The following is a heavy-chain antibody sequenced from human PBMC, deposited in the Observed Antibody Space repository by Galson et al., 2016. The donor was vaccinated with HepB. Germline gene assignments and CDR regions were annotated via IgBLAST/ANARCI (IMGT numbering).Heavy chain of an antibody. Sequence: SLRLSCAASRFTFSTYGMHWVRQAPGKGLEWVAVIWYDGSQKYYADSVKGRFTISRDNSKNSVYLEMSGLTVDDTAVYFCARDTSSNMRADWWGQGTLVTVSS. CDR3: ARDTSSNMRADW. CDR1: RFTFSTYG. CDR2: IWYDGSQK. J-gene: IGHJ4*02. D-gene: IGHD3-16*01. V-gene: IGHV3-33*01.